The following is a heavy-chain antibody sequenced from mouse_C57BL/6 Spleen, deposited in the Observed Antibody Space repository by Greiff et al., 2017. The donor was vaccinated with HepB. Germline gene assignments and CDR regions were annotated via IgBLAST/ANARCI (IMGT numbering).Heavy chain of an antibody. CDR1: GYTFTDYY. CDR2: INPNNGGT. D-gene: IGHD2-3*01. CDR3: ARGGWLLREDAMDY. J-gene: IGHJ4*01. V-gene: IGHV1-26*01. Sequence: VQLQQSGPELVKPGASVKISCKASGYTFTDYYMNWVKQSHGKSLEWIGDINPNNGGTSYNQKFKGKATLTVDKSSSTAYMELRSLTSEDSAVYYCARGGWLLREDAMDYWGQGTSVTVSS.